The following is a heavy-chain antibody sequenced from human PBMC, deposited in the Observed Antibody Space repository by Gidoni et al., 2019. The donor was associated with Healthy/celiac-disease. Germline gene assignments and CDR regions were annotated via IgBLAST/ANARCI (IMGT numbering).Heavy chain of an antibody. CDR3: ASHITMVRGVTDY. CDR1: GFTVSGHY. J-gene: IGHJ4*02. CDR2: IYSGVST. V-gene: IGHV3-53*01. D-gene: IGHD3-10*01. Sequence: EVQLVASGGGLIQPGGSLRLFCTASGFTVSGHYMSWVLQAPGKGLEWVSVIYSGVSTYDADSVKGRFTISRDKSKNTRYLQMNSLRAEDTAVYYCASHITMVRGVTDYWGQGTLVTVSS.